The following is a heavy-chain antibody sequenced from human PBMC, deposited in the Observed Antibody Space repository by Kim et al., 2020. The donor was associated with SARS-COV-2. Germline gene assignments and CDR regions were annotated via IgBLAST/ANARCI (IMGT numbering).Heavy chain of an antibody. Sequence: TSYAQKFQGRVTMTRDTSTSTVYMELSSLRSEDTAVYYCARAQSGYDFDYWGQGTLVTVSS. CDR3: ARAQSGYDFDY. J-gene: IGHJ4*02. D-gene: IGHD5-12*01. V-gene: IGHV1-46*01. CDR2: T.